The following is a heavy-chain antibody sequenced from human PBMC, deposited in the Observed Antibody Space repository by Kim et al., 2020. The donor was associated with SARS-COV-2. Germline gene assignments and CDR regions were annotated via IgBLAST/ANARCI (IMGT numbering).Heavy chain of an antibody. Sequence: SETLSLTCTVSGGSISSGGYYWSWIRQHPGKGLEWIGYIYYSGSTYYNPSLKSRVTISVDTSKNQFSLKLSSVTAADTAVYYCARDLRTDYPAVYNWFDPWGQGTLVTVSS. CDR2: IYYSGST. D-gene: IGHD4-17*01. J-gene: IGHJ5*02. CDR3: ARDLRTDYPAVYNWFDP. V-gene: IGHV4-31*03. CDR1: GGSISSGGYY.